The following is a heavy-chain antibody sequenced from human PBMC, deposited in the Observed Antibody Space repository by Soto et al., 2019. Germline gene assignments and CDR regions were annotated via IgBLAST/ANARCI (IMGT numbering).Heavy chain of an antibody. J-gene: IGHJ4*02. CDR2: INAGNGNT. D-gene: IGHD5-12*01. CDR1: GYTFTNYA. V-gene: IGHV1-3*05. CDR3: ARVSGYYLPDY. Sequence: QVQLVQSGAEEKKPGASVKVSCKASGYTFTNYAMHWVRQAPGQRLEWMGWINAGNGNTKYSQKFQGRVTITRDSSASTAYMELSSLRSEDTAVYYCARVSGYYLPDYWSQGTLVSVYS.